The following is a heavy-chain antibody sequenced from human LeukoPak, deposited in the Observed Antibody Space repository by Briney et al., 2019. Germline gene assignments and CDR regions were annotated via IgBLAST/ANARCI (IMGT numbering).Heavy chain of an antibody. D-gene: IGHD1-26*01. J-gene: IGHJ4*02. CDR3: ARERGSSGDFDY. V-gene: IGHV4-34*01. CDR2: INHSGST. CDR1: GGSFSGYY. Sequence: PSETLSLTCAVYGGSFSGYYWSWIRQPPGKGLEWIGEINHSGSTNYNPSLKSRVTISVDTSKNQFSLKLSSVTAADTAVYYCARERGSSGDFDYWGQGTLVTVSS.